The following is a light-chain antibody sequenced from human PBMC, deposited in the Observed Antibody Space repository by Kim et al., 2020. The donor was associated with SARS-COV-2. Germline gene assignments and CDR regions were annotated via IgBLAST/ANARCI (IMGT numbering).Light chain of an antibody. CDR3: QQDYNLLT. V-gene: IGKV3D-7*01. CDR1: QSVSSSY. Sequence: PGERVTLSCRASQSVSSSYLTWYQQKPGQAPRLLIYGASSRATGIPARFSGSGSGTDLTLTISSLQPEDFAVYYCQQDYNLLTFGGGTKLEI. J-gene: IGKJ4*01. CDR2: GAS.